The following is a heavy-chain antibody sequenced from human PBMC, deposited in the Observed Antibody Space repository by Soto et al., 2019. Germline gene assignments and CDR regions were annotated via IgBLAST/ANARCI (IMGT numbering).Heavy chain of an antibody. J-gene: IGHJ4*02. D-gene: IGHD3-3*01. V-gene: IGHV3-23*01. CDR3: AAPYDFWSGKRGLGY. CDR1: GFTFSSYG. CDR2: ISGSGGST. Sequence: PGGSLRLSCAASGFTFSSYGMNWVRQTPGKGLEWVSSISGSGGSTHYADSVKGRFTISRDNSKNTLYLQMNSLRAEDTAVYYCAAPYDFWSGKRGLGYWGQGTLVTVSS.